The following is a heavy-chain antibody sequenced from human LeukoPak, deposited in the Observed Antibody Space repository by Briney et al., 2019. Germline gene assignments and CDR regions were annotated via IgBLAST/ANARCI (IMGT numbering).Heavy chain of an antibody. Sequence: SETLFLTCTVSGGSISDYYWNWIRQPPGKGLEWIGYIYYSGSTTYNPSLKSRVTMSVDTAKNQFSLKLRSVTAADTAVYFCARGDFCSKSNCYLRPMDVWGKGTTVTVSS. J-gene: IGHJ6*03. CDR1: GGSISDYY. D-gene: IGHD3-3*01. CDR3: ARGDFCSKSNCYLRPMDV. V-gene: IGHV4-59*01. CDR2: IYYSGST.